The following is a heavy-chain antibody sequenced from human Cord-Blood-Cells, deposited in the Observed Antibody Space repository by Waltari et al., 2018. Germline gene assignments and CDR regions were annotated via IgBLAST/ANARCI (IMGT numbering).Heavy chain of an antibody. Sequence: QVQLQESGPGLVKPSETLSLTCTVSGGSISSYYWRWIRQPPGKGLEWIGYIYYSGSTNYNPSLKSRVTISVDTSKNQFSLKLSSVTAADTAVYYCASSPIVVVPAAMEYYYYYMDVWGKGTTVTVSS. D-gene: IGHD2-2*01. CDR2: IYYSGST. CDR3: ASSPIVVVPAAMEYYYYYMDV. V-gene: IGHV4-59*01. CDR1: GGSISSYY. J-gene: IGHJ6*03.